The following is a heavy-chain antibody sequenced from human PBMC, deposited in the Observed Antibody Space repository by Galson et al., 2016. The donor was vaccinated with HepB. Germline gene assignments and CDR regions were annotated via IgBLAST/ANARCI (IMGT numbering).Heavy chain of an antibody. CDR1: GGSFSDDY. D-gene: IGHD2-2*01. CDR2: IDHSRAT. CDR3: ARGSREKYIVVVPAARFDP. V-gene: IGHV4-34*01. Sequence: SETLSLTCAVYGGSFSDDYWTWIRQPPGKGLEWIGDIDHSRATHYNPSLKGRVTISLDTSKNQFSLRQTSVTAADTAMYYCARGSREKYIVVVPAARFDPWGQGTLVTVSS. J-gene: IGHJ5*02.